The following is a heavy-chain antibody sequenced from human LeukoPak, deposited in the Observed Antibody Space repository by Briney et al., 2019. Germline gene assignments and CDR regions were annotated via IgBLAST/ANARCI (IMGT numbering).Heavy chain of an antibody. Sequence: GGSLRLSCAASDFTFSRYSMNWFRQAPGEGLERVSSISSSGHDIYYADSVKGRFTISRDNAKNSLYLQMNSLKAEDTAVYYCARHGDGFYYGMDVWGQGTTVTVSS. J-gene: IGHJ6*01. CDR2: ISSSGHDI. CDR3: ARHGDGFYYGMDV. V-gene: IGHV3-21*01. D-gene: IGHD4-17*01. CDR1: DFTFSRYS.